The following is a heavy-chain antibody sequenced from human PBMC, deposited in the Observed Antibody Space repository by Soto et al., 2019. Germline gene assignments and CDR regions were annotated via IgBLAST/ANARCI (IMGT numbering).Heavy chain of an antibody. CDR1: GYTFTSYG. J-gene: IGHJ4*02. CDR2: ISAYNGNT. V-gene: IGHV1-18*04. D-gene: IGHD3-10*01. Sequence: ASVKVSCKASGYTFTSYGISWVRQAPGQGLEWMGWISAYNGNTNYAQKLQGRVTMTTDTSTSTAYMELRSLRSDDTAVYYCARGRNVLIWFGEYYFDYWGQGTLVTVSS. CDR3: ARGRNVLIWFGEYYFDY.